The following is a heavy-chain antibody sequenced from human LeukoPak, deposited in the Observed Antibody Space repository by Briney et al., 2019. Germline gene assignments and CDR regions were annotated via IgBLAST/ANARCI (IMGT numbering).Heavy chain of an antibody. D-gene: IGHD4-17*01. V-gene: IGHV4-34*01. Sequence: PSETLSLTCAVYGGSFSGYYWSWIRQPPGKGLEWIGEINHSGSTNYNPSLKSRVTISVDTSKNQFSLKLSSVTAADTAVYYCARHRTTVTTRAFDIWGQGTMVTVSS. CDR3: ARHRTTVTTRAFDI. CDR1: GGSFSGYY. J-gene: IGHJ3*02. CDR2: INHSGST.